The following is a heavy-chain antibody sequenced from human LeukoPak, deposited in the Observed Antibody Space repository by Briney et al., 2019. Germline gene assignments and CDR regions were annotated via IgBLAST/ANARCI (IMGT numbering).Heavy chain of an antibody. D-gene: IGHD6-19*01. J-gene: IGHJ4*02. CDR1: GGSISSYY. Sequence: SETLSLTCTVSGGSISSYYWSWIRQPPGKGLEWIGSIYYSGSTYYNPSLKSRVTISVDTSKNQFSLKLSSVTAADTAVYYCATRVRYSSGWTYYFDYWGQGTLVTVSS. CDR2: IYYSGST. V-gene: IGHV4-59*12. CDR3: ATRVRYSSGWTYYFDY.